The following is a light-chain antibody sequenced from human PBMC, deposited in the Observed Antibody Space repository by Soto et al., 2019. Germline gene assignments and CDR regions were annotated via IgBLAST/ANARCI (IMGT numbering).Light chain of an antibody. V-gene: IGLV2-14*01. CDR3: SSYSSTSTPWV. J-gene: IGLJ3*02. CDR1: SSDVGAYKF. CDR2: EVT. Sequence: QSALTQPASVSVSPGQSITIFCTGTSSDVGAYKFVSWYRHHPGRAPQVMIYEVTNRPSGVSSRFSGSKSGNTASLTISGLQPEDEGDYYCSSYSSTSTPWVFGGGTKLTVL.